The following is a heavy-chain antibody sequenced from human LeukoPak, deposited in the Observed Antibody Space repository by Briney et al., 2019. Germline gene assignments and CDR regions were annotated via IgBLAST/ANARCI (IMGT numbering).Heavy chain of an antibody. Sequence: SETLSLTCTVSGGSISSGSFYWGWIRQPPGKGLEWIGSIYYSGNTYYNPSLKSRVTISLDTSKNQFSLKLSSMTAADTAVYYCARGDCSSTSCYEYFQHWGQGTLVTVSS. J-gene: IGHJ1*01. V-gene: IGHV4-39*07. CDR3: ARGDCSSTSCYEYFQH. CDR1: GGSISSGSFY. D-gene: IGHD2-2*01. CDR2: IYYSGNT.